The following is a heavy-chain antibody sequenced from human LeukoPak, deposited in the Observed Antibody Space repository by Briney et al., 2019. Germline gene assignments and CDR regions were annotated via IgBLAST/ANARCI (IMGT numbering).Heavy chain of an antibody. V-gene: IGHV3-23*01. J-gene: IGHJ4*02. CDR2: ISGSGGST. CDR3: AKGDLDWLLEED. D-gene: IGHD3-9*01. CDR1: GFTFSSYA. Sequence: GGSLRLSCAASGFTFSSYAMSWVRQAPGKGLEWVSAISGSGGSTYYADSVKGRFTVSRDNSKNTLYLQMNSLRAEDTAVYYCAKGDLDWLLEEDWGQGTLVTVSS.